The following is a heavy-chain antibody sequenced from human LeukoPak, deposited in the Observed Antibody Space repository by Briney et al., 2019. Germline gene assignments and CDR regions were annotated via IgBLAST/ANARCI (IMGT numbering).Heavy chain of an antibody. J-gene: IGHJ4*02. CDR3: ARAMITFGGVIALYYFDY. CDR2: INSDGSST. V-gene: IGHV3-74*01. D-gene: IGHD3-16*02. Sequence: GGSLRLSCAASGFTFSSYWMHWVRQAPGKGLVWVSRINSDGSSTSYADSVKGRFTISRDNAKNSLYLQMNSLRAEDTAVYYCARAMITFGGVIALYYFDYWGQGTLVTVSS. CDR1: GFTFSSYW.